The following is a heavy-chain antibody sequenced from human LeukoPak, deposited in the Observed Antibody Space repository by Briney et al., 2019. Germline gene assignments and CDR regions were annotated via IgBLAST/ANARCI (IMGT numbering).Heavy chain of an antibody. CDR2: VSGYNHNT. J-gene: IGHJ4*02. D-gene: IGHD1-26*01. CDR3: AIGGGRDSGRENDY. Sequence: ASVKVSCKASDHTFTRYGVSWVRQAPGQGLEWVGWVSGYNHNTNYAHKLQGRVTMTTDTSTSTAYMELRSLTSDDTAMYYCAIGGGRDSGRENDYWGQGTLVTVSS. CDR1: DHTFTRYG. V-gene: IGHV1-18*01.